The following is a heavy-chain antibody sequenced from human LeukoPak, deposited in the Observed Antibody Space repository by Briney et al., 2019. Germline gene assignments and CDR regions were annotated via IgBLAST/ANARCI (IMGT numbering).Heavy chain of an antibody. D-gene: IGHD2-2*01. Sequence: SETLSLTCTDSGGSISSHFWTWIRQPPGKGLEWIGYIHYSGNTNYNPSLKSRLSISVDTSENEFSLKLTSVTAADTAVYYCARDFLECSRASCLNWFDPWGQGTLVTVSS. CDR1: GGSISSHF. J-gene: IGHJ5*02. CDR2: IHYSGNT. CDR3: ARDFLECSRASCLNWFDP. V-gene: IGHV4-59*11.